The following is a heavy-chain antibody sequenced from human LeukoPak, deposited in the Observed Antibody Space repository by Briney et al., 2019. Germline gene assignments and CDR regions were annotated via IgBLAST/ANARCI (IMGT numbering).Heavy chain of an antibody. J-gene: IGHJ4*02. CDR1: GGSMSPYH. CDR2: IYHSGST. D-gene: IGHD2-2*01. V-gene: IGHV4-30-2*01. CDR3: ASSPRYCSSTSCSEAYFDY. Sequence: SETLSLTCTVSGGSMSPYHWGWIRQPPGKGLEWIGYIYHSGSTYYNPSLKSRVTISVDRSKNQFSLKLSSVTAADTAVYYCASSPRYCSSTSCSEAYFDYWGQGTLVTVSS.